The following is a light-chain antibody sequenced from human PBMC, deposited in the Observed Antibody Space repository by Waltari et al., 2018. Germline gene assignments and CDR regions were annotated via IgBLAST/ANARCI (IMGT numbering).Light chain of an antibody. CDR3: QHYISAPWT. V-gene: IGKV1-5*03. J-gene: IGKJ1*01. CDR2: PTS. Sequence: DIQMTQFPSTLSASVGDTVTITCRASQSISNWLAWYQQKPGKAPKLLIHPTSNLETEVPSRFSGRGSGTQFTLTISSLQPDDLATYYCQHYISAPWTFGQGTKVEI. CDR1: QSISNW.